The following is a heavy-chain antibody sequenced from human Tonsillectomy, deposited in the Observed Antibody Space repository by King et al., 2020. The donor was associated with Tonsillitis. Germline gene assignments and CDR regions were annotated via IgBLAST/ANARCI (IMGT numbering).Heavy chain of an antibody. Sequence: QLVQSGDEVKKPGASVRVSCKASGYTFTNYGVTWVRQAPGQGLEWMGWLNPYNGYTNFAQKVQGRVTMTSDTSTSTAYMDLRSLRSDDTAVYYCTRGLVPTHFDSWGQGTLVTVSS. CDR2: LNPYNGYT. V-gene: IGHV1-18*01. J-gene: IGHJ4*02. D-gene: IGHD2-2*01. CDR3: TRGLVPTHFDS. CDR1: GYTFTNYG.